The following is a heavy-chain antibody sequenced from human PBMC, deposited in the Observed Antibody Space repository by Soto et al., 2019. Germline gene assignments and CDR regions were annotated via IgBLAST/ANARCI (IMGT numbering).Heavy chain of an antibody. J-gene: IGHJ5*02. Sequence: QVQLVQSGAEVKKPGSSVKVSCKASGGTFSSYAISWVRQAPGQGLEWMGGIIPIFGTANYAQKFQGRVTITADESTSTAYTELNSLRSQDTAAYYCARRGATMTWFAPCSQGTLVTVSS. CDR2: IIPIFGTA. CDR1: GGTFSSYA. V-gene: IGHV1-69*12. CDR3: ARRGATMTWFAP. D-gene: IGHD1-26*01.